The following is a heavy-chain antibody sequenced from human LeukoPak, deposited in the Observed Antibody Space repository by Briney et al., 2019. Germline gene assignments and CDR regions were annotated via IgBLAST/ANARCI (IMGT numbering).Heavy chain of an antibody. CDR1: GGSISSSSYY. J-gene: IGHJ4*02. D-gene: IGHD3-22*01. V-gene: IGHV4-39*07. Sequence: SETLSLTCTVSGGSISSSSYYWGWIRQPPGKGLEWIGSIHYSGSTYYNPSLKSRVTISVDTSKNQFSLKLSSVTAADTAVYYCARDEQATYDSSGYYLPFDYWGQGTLVTVSS. CDR2: IHYSGST. CDR3: ARDEQATYDSSGYYLPFDY.